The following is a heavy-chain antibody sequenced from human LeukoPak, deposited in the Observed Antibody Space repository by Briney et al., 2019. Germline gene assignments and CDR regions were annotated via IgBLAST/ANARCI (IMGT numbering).Heavy chain of an antibody. V-gene: IGHV4-38-2*01. CDR1: GYSISSGYY. Sequence: PSETLSLTCAVSGYSISSGYYWGWIRQPPGKGLEWSGSIYHSGSTYYNPSLQSRVTISVDTSKNQFSLNLSSVTAADTAVYYCARGRAGSYRSYFDYWGQGTLVTVSS. CDR2: IYHSGST. D-gene: IGHD3-10*01. CDR3: ARGRAGSYRSYFDY. J-gene: IGHJ4*02.